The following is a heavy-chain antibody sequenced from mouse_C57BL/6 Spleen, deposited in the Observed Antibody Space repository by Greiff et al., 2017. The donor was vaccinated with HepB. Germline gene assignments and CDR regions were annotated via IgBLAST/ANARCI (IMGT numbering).Heavy chain of an antibody. CDR3: ARHDLVFDV. D-gene: IGHD2-13*01. J-gene: IGHJ1*03. Sequence: EVQLVESEGGLVQPGSSMKLSCTASGFTFSDYYMAWVRQVPEKGLEWVANINYDGSSTYYLDSLKSRFIISRDNAKNILYLQMSSLKSEDTATYYCARHDLVFDVWGTGTTVTVSS. CDR1: GFTFSDYY. CDR2: INYDGSST. V-gene: IGHV5-16*01.